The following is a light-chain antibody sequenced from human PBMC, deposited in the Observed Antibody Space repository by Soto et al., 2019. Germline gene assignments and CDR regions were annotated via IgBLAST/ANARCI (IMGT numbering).Light chain of an antibody. Sequence: EIVLTQSPGTLSLSPGERATLSCRASQSVSSSYLAWYQQKPGQAPRLLIYGASSRATGIPDRFSGSGSGTDFTLTISSLQSEDYAVYYCQQYINLPRTFGGGTKVDIK. CDR3: QQYINLPRT. CDR1: QSVSSSY. V-gene: IGKV3-20*01. J-gene: IGKJ4*01. CDR2: GAS.